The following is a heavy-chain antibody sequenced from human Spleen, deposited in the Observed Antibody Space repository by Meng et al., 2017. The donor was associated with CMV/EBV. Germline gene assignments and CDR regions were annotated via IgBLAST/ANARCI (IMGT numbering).Heavy chain of an antibody. Sequence: GQLQQWGAGLLKPSVTPARTAGVYGWSLSCYYWSWIRQPPGKWLEWIGEINHSGSTNYNPSLKSRVTISVDTSKNQFSLKLSSVTAADTAVYYCARGRYNWKRGNWFDPWGQGTLVTVSS. V-gene: IGHV4-34*01. D-gene: IGHD1-20*01. CDR3: ARGRYNWKRGNWFDP. CDR1: GWSLSCYY. J-gene: IGHJ5*02. CDR2: INHSGST.